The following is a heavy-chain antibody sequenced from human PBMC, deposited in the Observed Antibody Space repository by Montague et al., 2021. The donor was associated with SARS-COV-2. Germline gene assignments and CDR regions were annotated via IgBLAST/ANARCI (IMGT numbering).Heavy chain of an antibody. CDR3: ARHLRVTTVTSHMYLYAMDV. CDR1: GRSFSGYY. CDR2: ISHSVST. D-gene: IGHD4-11*01. J-gene: IGHJ6*02. V-gene: IGHV4-34*01. Sequence: SETLSLTCAVYGRSFSGYYWSWIRQPPGKGLERIGEISHSVSTNYNPSLKSRVTISIDTSKNQVSLKLTSVTAADTAVYYCARHLRVTTVTSHMYLYAMDVWGQGTTVTVSS.